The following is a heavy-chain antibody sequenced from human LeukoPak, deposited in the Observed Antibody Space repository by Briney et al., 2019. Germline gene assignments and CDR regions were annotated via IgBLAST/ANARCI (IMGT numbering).Heavy chain of an antibody. D-gene: IGHD6-6*01. V-gene: IGHV4-4*07. CDR3: AREQLEIAARNYFDY. CDR1: GGSISSYY. J-gene: IGHJ4*02. CDR2: IYTSGST. Sequence: SETLSLTCTVSGGSISSYYWSWIRQPAGKGLEWIGRIYTSGSTNYNPSLKSRVTMSVDTSKNQFSLKLSSVTAADTAVYYCAREQLEIAARNYFDYWGQGTLVTVSS.